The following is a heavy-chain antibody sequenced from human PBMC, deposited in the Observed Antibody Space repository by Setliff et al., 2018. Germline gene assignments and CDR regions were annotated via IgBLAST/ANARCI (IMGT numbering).Heavy chain of an antibody. Sequence: SVKVSCKVSGYTLTELSMHWVRQAPGKGLEWMGGIIPIFGTANYAQKFQGRVTITTDESTSTAYMELSSLRSEDTAVYYCASLYYGSGSPTLDYWGQGTLVTVSS. CDR2: IIPIFGTA. D-gene: IGHD3-10*01. J-gene: IGHJ4*02. CDR1: GYTLTELS. CDR3: ASLYYGSGSPTLDY. V-gene: IGHV1-69*05.